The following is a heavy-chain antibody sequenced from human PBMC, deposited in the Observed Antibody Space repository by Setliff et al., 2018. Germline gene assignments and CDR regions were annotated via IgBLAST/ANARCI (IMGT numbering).Heavy chain of an antibody. V-gene: IGHV3-48*01. Sequence: PGGSLRLSCAASGFTFDIYSMSWVHQAPGKGLEWVSYFSGSSSTIRYADSVKGRFTISRDNAKNSLYLQMNSLRAEDTAVYYCARSGNYRVDYWGQGTLVTVSS. J-gene: IGHJ4*02. CDR2: FSGSSSTI. D-gene: IGHD1-26*01. CDR1: GFTFDIYS. CDR3: ARSGNYRVDY.